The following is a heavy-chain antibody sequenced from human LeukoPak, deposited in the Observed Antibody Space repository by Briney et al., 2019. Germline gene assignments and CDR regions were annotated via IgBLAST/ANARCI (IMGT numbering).Heavy chain of an antibody. D-gene: IGHD5-18*01. CDR1: GGSISSHY. CDR3: ARLRVRGYGYGPWEGPTWLDY. CDR2: VYTFGIT. V-gene: IGHV4-4*07. Sequence: SETLSLTWTVSGGSISSHYWSWIRHPAGKGLEWIGHVYTFGITNYNPSLKSRVTISVDTSKNQFSLKLSSVTAADTAVYYCARLRVRGYGYGPWEGPTWLDYWGQGTLVTVSS. J-gene: IGHJ4*02.